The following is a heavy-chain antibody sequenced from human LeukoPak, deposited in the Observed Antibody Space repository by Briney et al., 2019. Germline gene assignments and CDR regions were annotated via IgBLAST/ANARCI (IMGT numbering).Heavy chain of an antibody. Sequence: GGSLRLSCTVSGFTFSSYWMSWVRQAPGKGLEWVANIKHDGSETYYVDSVKGRFTASRDSAKSSLYLQMHSLRAEDTAVYYCARTAAMYFDYWGQGTLVTVSS. V-gene: IGHV3-7*01. CDR3: ARTAAMYFDY. J-gene: IGHJ4*02. CDR1: GFTFSSYW. CDR2: IKHDGSET. D-gene: IGHD5-18*01.